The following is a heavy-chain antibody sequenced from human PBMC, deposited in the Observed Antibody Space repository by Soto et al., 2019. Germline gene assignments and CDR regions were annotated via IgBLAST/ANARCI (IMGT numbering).Heavy chain of an antibody. D-gene: IGHD3-10*01. V-gene: IGHV3-7*01. CDR1: GFTFSSYW. Sequence: GGSLRLSCAASGFTFSSYWMSWVRQAPGKGLEWVANIKQDGSEKYYVDSVKGRFTISRDNAKNSLYLQMNSLRAEDTAVYYCARDTREVRRITMVRGGSGYYYYMDVWGKGTTVTVSS. CDR3: ARDTREVRRITMVRGGSGYYYYMDV. CDR2: IKQDGSEK. J-gene: IGHJ6*03.